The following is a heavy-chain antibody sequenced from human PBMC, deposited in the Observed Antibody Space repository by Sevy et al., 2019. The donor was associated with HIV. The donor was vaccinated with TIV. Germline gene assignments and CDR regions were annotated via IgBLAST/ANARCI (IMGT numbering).Heavy chain of an antibody. V-gene: IGHV1-18*01. J-gene: IGHJ3*02. Sequence: ASVKVSCKASGYAFTSYGISWVRQAPGQGLEWMGWISAYNGNTNYAQKLQGRVTMTTDTSTSTAYMELRSLRSDDTAVYHCARVITMIVGNAFDIWGQGTMVTGSS. D-gene: IGHD3-22*01. CDR3: ARVITMIVGNAFDI. CDR2: ISAYNGNT. CDR1: GYAFTSYG.